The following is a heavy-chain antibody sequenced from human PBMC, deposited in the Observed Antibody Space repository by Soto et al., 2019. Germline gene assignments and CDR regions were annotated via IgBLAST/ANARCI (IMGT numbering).Heavy chain of an antibody. V-gene: IGHV4-31*03. CDR1: GGSISSGGYY. Sequence: QVQLQESGPGLVKPSQTLSLTCTVSGGSISSGGYYWSWIRQHPGKGLEWIGYIYYSGSTYYNPAPKRRFTISVDTSKNQFSLQLSSVTAADTAVYYCARSPVSGGSCYPDYWGQGTLVTVSS. J-gene: IGHJ4*02. CDR2: IYYSGST. CDR3: ARSPVSGGSCYPDY. D-gene: IGHD2-15*01.